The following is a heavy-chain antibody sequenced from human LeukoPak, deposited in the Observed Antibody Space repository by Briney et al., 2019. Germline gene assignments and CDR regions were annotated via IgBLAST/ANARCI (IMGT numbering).Heavy chain of an antibody. CDR1: GFTLSSHW. J-gene: IGHJ4*02. D-gene: IGHD1-7*01. Sequence: QPGGSLRLSCAASGFTLSSHWMTWVRQAPGKGLQWVANINQDGSAIYYVGSVKGRFTISRDNGKNSIYLQMNSLRAEDTAVYYCARWEIRGTAHQLDYWGQGTRVTVYS. CDR2: INQDGSAI. V-gene: IGHV3-7*01. CDR3: ARWEIRGTAHQLDY.